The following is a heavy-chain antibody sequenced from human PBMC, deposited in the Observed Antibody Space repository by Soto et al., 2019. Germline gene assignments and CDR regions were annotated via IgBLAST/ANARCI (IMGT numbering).Heavy chain of an antibody. D-gene: IGHD3-10*01. V-gene: IGHV4-59*01. J-gene: IGHJ4*02. CDR2: IYYSGST. CDR1: GGSISGYY. CDR3: ARAQPTMVRGVINGFHSDY. Sequence: PSETLSLTCTVSGGSISGYYWSWIRQPPGKGLEWIGYIYYSGSTNNNPSLKSRVTISVDTSKNQFSLKVTSVTAADTAVYYCARAQPTMVRGVINGFHSDYWGQGTLVTVSS.